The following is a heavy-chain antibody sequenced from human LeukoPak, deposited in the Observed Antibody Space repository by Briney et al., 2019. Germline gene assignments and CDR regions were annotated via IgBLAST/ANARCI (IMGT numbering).Heavy chain of an antibody. J-gene: IGHJ4*02. CDR1: GGSISSGGYY. V-gene: IGHV4-30-2*01. CDR3: ARDYGGNSGFDY. CDR2: IYHSGST. Sequence: TLSLTCTVSGGSISSGGYYWSWIRQPPGKGLEWIGYIYHSGSTYYNPSLKSRVTISVDRSKNQFSLKLSSVTAADTAVYYCARDYGGNSGFDYWGQGTLVTVSS. D-gene: IGHD4-23*01.